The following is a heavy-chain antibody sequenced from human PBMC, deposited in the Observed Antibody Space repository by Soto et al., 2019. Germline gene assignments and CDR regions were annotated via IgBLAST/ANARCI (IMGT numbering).Heavy chain of an antibody. CDR2: IWYDGSNK. D-gene: IGHD1-26*01. Sequence: GGSLRLSCAASGFTFSSYGMHWVRQAPGKGLEWVAVIWYDGSNKYYADSVKGRFTISRDNSKNTLYLQMTSLRADDTAVYYCAREWGLEWELPGYFAYWGQGTLVTVSS. J-gene: IGHJ4*02. CDR1: GFTFSSYG. V-gene: IGHV3-33*01. CDR3: AREWGLEWELPGYFAY.